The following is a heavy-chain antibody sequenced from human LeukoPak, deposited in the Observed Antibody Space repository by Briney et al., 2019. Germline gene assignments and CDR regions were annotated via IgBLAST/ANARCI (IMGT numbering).Heavy chain of an antibody. J-gene: IGHJ4*02. CDR3: ARRGSSSGWDYYFDY. V-gene: IGHV3-23*01. D-gene: IGHD6-19*01. Sequence: QPGGSLRLSCAASGFTFTSYSMNWVRQAPGKGLEWVSTISGGGGSTYYADSVKGRFTISRDNSKNTLYLQVDSLRAEDTAVYYCARRGSSSGWDYYFDYWGQGTLVTVSS. CDR2: ISGGGGST. CDR1: GFTFTSYS.